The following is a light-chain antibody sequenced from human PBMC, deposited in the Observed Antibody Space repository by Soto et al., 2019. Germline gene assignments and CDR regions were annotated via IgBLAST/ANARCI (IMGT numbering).Light chain of an antibody. CDR2: DVS. CDR3: QQYNSYPIT. V-gene: IGKV1-5*01. Sequence: DIQMTQSPSSLSASVGDRVTITCRASQSVSNWLAWYQQKPGKAPTLLIYDVSRLETGVPSRFSGSGSGTEFTLTINSLQPEDFATYFCQQYNSYPITFGQGTRLEI. J-gene: IGKJ5*01. CDR1: QSVSNW.